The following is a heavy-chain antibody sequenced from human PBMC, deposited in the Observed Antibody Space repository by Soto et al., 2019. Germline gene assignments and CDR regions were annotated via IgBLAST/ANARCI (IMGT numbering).Heavy chain of an antibody. V-gene: IGHV3-23*01. CDR3: VRERSGHSYADS. Sequence: EVQLLQSGGGWVQPGGSLRLSCAASGFTFSNYAMSWLRQPPGKGLEWVSAISNSGDRTYYADSVKGRFTISRDNSKNTLYLQMNSLRAEDSAVYYCVRERSGHSYADSWGQGTLVTVSS. CDR2: ISNSGDRT. D-gene: IGHD5-18*01. J-gene: IGHJ4*02. CDR1: GFTFSNYA.